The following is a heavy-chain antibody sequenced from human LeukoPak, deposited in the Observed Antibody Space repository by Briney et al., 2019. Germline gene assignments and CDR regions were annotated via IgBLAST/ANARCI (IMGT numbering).Heavy chain of an antibody. V-gene: IGHV3-21*01. CDR3: ASSRTYYDFWSGYYPRRDAFDI. CDR2: ISSSSGYI. CDR1: GFTFSSYS. D-gene: IGHD3-3*01. J-gene: IGHJ3*02. Sequence: GGSLRLSCAASGFTFSSYSMNWVRQAPGKGLEWVSSISSSSGYIYYADSVKGRFTISRDNAKNSLYLQMNSLRAEDTAVYYCASSRTYYDFWSGYYPRRDAFDIWGQGTMVTVSS.